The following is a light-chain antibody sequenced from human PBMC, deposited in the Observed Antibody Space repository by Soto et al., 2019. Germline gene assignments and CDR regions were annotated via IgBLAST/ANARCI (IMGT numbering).Light chain of an antibody. CDR3: SSYAGSNNWV. CDR1: SSHVGGYNY. J-gene: IGLJ3*02. Sequence: QSALTQPPSASGSPGQSVTISCTGTSSHVGGYNYVSWYQQHPGQAPKLMIYEVSKRPSGVPDRFSGSKSGNTASLTVSGLQAEDEADYYCSSYAGSNNWVFGGGTKVTVL. CDR2: EVS. V-gene: IGLV2-8*01.